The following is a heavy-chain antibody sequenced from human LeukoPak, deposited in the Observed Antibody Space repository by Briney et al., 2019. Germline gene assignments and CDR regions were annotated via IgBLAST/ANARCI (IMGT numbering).Heavy chain of an antibody. CDR3: ARNRDGYNSFDY. CDR2: IYYSGSS. Sequence: SETLSLTCTVSGGSISSSSYYWGWIRQHPGKGLGWIGYIYYSGSSYYNPSLRSRVTISVDTSKNHFSLKLSSVTAADTAVYYCARNRDGYNSFDYWGQGTLVTVSS. V-gene: IGHV4-31*03. D-gene: IGHD5-24*01. J-gene: IGHJ4*02. CDR1: GGSISSSSYY.